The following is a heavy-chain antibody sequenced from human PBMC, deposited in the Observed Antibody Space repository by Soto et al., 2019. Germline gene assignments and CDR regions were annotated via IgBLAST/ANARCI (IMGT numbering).Heavy chain of an antibody. CDR2: INWNGNSR. CDR3: VRFSGLDV. CDR1: GFTFSDYY. V-gene: IGHV3-20*04. J-gene: IGHJ6*02. Sequence: PGGSLRLSCAASGFTFSDYYMSWIRQAPGEGQGLRRGLEWVSGINWNGNSRGYADSVKGRFTISRDNAKNTLHLQMSSLRSEDTAVYYCVRFSGLDVWGQGTTVTVSS.